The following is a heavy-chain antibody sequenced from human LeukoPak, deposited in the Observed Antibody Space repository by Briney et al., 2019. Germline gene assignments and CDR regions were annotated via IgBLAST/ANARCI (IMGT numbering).Heavy chain of an antibody. CDR1: GYTLTELS. V-gene: IGHV1-24*01. CDR2: FDPEDGET. J-gene: IGHJ3*02. CDR3: ATVDSQVIAAAPYAFDI. D-gene: IGHD6-13*01. Sequence: ASVKVSCKVSGYTLTELSMHWVRQAPGKGLEWMGGFDPEDGETIYAQKFQGRVTMTEDTSTDTAYMEPSSLRSEDTAVYYCATVDSQVIAAAPYAFDIWGQGTMVTVSS.